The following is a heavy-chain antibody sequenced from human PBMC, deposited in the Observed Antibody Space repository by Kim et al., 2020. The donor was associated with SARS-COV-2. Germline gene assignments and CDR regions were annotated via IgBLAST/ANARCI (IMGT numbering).Heavy chain of an antibody. V-gene: IGHV3-23*03. Sequence: GGSLRLSCAASGFTFSSYAMSWVRQAPGKGLEWVSVIYSGGSSTYYADSVKGRFTISRDNSKNTLYLQMNSLRAEDTAVYYCAKEGRRAGPGYFDYWGQGTLVTVSS. D-gene: IGHD6-13*01. CDR1: GFTFSSYA. CDR2: IYSGGSST. CDR3: AKEGRRAGPGYFDY. J-gene: IGHJ4*02.